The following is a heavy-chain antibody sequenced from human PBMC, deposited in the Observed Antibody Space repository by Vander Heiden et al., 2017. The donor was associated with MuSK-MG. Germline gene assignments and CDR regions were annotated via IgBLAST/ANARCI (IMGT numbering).Heavy chain of an antibody. CDR2: IASKADGGTA. Sequence: EVKLVESGGGLAKPGGSLRLSCAASGLSFTNAWMSWVRQAPGKGLAWVGLIASKADGGTADYAAPVKGRFTISRDDSKNTVYLQMNSLKAEDTAVYYCATDRYGTVTPFDYWGQGTLVTVSS. CDR1: GLSFTNAW. CDR3: ATDRYGTVTPFDY. V-gene: IGHV3-15*04. J-gene: IGHJ4*02. D-gene: IGHD4-17*01.